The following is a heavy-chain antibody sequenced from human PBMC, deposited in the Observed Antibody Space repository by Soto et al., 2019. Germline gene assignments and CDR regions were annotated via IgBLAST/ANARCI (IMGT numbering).Heavy chain of an antibody. D-gene: IGHD3-3*01. CDR2: ITIDGTST. Sequence: EVHLVESGGASVQPGGSLRLSCAASGFSFSSYWMLWVRHAPGKGLVWVSRITIDGTSTIYADSVKGRFTISRDNSKNTLSLQMTTLRPEDTAVYFFARVHYAQGVVDFAYWGQGALVTVSS. J-gene: IGHJ4*02. CDR3: ARVHYAQGVVDFAY. CDR1: GFSFSSYW. V-gene: IGHV3-74*01.